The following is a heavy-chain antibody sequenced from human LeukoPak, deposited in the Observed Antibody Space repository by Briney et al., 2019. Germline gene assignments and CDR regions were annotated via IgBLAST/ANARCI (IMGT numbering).Heavy chain of an antibody. V-gene: IGHV4-34*01. Sequence: SETLSLTCAVYGGSFSGYYWSWIRQPPGKGLEWIGEINHSGSTNYNPSLKSRVTISVDTSKNQFSLKLSSVTAADTAVYYCARGQDELYDSIIGYWGQGTLVTVSS. CDR2: INHSGST. CDR1: GGSFSGYY. D-gene: IGHD3-22*01. J-gene: IGHJ4*02. CDR3: ARGQDELYDSIIGY.